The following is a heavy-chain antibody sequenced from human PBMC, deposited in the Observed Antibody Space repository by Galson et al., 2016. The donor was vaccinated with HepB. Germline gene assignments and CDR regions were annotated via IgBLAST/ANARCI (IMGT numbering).Heavy chain of an antibody. CDR1: GFTFSNYW. CDR3: ARDIAPIGSRWFDP. D-gene: IGHD6-13*01. J-gene: IGHJ5*02. Sequence: SLRLSCADSGFTFSNYWLFWVRQGPGKGPMWVSRINQDGSVTHYADSVRGRFSISRDNSKNTWYLQRSSLRDEDTAVYYCARDIAPIGSRWFDPWGQGTLVTVSS. V-gene: IGHV3-74*01. CDR2: INQDGSVT.